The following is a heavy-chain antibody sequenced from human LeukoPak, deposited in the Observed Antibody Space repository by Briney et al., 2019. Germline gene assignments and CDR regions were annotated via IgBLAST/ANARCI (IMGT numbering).Heavy chain of an antibody. D-gene: IGHD6-19*01. CDR2: ISGSGGST. CDR3: AKDNAYSSGWLYYFDY. CDR1: EFSVGSNY. V-gene: IGHV3-23*01. J-gene: IGHJ4*02. Sequence: PGGSLRLSCAASEFSVGSNYMSWVRQAPGKGLEWVSAISGSGGSTYYADSVKGRFTISRDNSKNTLYLQMNSLRAEDTAVYYCAKDNAYSSGWLYYFDYWGQGTLVTVSS.